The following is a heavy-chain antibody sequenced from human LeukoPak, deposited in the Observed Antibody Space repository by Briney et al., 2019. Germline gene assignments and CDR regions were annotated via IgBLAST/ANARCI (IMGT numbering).Heavy chain of an antibody. V-gene: IGHV4-59*12. D-gene: IGHD2-8*01. CDR3: ARGTNGYPDY. CDR2: IYYSGST. Sequence: SETLSLTCTVSGASISSYYWNWIRQPPGKGLEWIGSIYYSGSTYYNPSLKSRVTLSVDTSKSQFSLKLSSVTAADTAVYYCARGTNGYPDYWGQGTLVTVSS. J-gene: IGHJ4*02. CDR1: GASISSYY.